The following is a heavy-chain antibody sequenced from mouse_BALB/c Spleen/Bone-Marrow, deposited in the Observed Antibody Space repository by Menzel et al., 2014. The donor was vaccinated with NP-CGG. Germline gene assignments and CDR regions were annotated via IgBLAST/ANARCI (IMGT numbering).Heavy chain of an antibody. Sequence: QVQLQQSGAELAKPGASVKMSCKASGYTFTSYWMHWVEQRPGQGLEWIGYIYPSTGYTEHNQKFKDKAIMTADESSSTAYMQLSSLTSEDSAVYCCARDDYAYWGQGTLVTVSA. CDR1: GYTFTSYW. D-gene: IGHD2-4*01. CDR3: ARDDYAY. CDR2: IYPSTGYT. J-gene: IGHJ3*01. V-gene: IGHV1-7*01.